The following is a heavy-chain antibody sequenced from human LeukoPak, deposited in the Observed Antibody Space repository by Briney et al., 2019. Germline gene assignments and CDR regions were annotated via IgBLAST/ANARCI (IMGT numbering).Heavy chain of an antibody. J-gene: IGHJ4*02. Sequence: GGSLRLSCAASGFTFSSYAMSWVRQAPGEGLEWVSAISGSGGSTYYADSVKGRFTISRDNSKNTLYLQMNSLRAEDTAVYYCAKGADTITFGGVIAFDYWGQRTLVTVSS. CDR2: ISGSGGST. V-gene: IGHV3-23*01. CDR1: GFTFSSYA. D-gene: IGHD3-16*02. CDR3: AKGADTITFGGVIAFDY.